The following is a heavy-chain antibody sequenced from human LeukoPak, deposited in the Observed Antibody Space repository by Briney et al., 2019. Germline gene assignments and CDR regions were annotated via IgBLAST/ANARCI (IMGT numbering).Heavy chain of an antibody. D-gene: IGHD2-15*01. Sequence: GGRPCLSCAVSGLGSSRASMGGVREAPGKGVEWGGGIKIKGAGGTTDYATPVKGRFSISRDDSRNTLYLQMNSLKSEDTAVYFCTADLPGGYSDSFDYWGQGTLVTVSP. CDR1: GLGSSRAS. V-gene: IGHV3-15*01. CDR3: TADLPGGYSDSFDY. CDR2: IKIKGAGGTT. J-gene: IGHJ4*02.